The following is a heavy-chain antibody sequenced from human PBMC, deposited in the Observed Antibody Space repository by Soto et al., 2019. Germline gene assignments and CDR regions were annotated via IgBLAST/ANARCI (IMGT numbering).Heavy chain of an antibody. CDR2: VEPRDSYI. CDR1: RYSFTSAW. CDR3: ARNSSHSIAYYRLGDY. V-gene: IGHV5-10-1*01. J-gene: IGHJ4*01. D-gene: IGHD3-22*01. Sequence: PGESLKCSCEASRYSFTSAWSSWVRELPWKALERMGRVEPRDSYINYSPSFQGHVTISADKSISTAYLQCSSLKASGTAVYSSARNSSHSIAYYRLGDYWGLGTLVTV.